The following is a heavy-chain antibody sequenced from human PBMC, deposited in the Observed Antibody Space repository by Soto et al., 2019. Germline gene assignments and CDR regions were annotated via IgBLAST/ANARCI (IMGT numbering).Heavy chain of an antibody. CDR3: ARGGGVGVAGSAAFDM. V-gene: IGHV1-2*02. CDR1: GYPVTAYY. D-gene: IGHD3-3*01. Sequence: QLHLVQSGAVVKKPGASVTVSCSASGYPVTAYYMHWVRQAPGRGLEWMGGINPATGAAKYTQTFQGRVNVARDTSTSTVFMEPSGLTSEDTAVFYCARGGGVGVAGSAAFDMWGQGTLVTVSS. J-gene: IGHJ3*02. CDR2: INPATGAA.